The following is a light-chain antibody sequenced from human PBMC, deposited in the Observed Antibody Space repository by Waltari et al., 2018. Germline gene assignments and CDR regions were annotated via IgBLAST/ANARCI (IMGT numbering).Light chain of an antibody. CDR1: QAISRY. CDR2: AAS. Sequence: DIEMTQSPSSLSASVGDRVTITCLASQAISRYLNWYQQKPGRAPKLLIYAASSLQSGVPSRFSGSGYGTDFTLTISSLQPEDFAIYSCQQSSSSPHTFGGGTKVEMK. V-gene: IGKV1-39*01. CDR3: QQSSSSPHT. J-gene: IGKJ4*01.